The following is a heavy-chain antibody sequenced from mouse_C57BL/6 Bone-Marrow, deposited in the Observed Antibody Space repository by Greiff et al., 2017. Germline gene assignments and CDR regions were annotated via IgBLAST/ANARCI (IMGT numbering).Heavy chain of an antibody. Sequence: QVHVKQSGAELARPGASVKLSCKASGYTFTSYGISWVKQRTGQGLEWIGEIYPRSGNTYYNEKFKGKATLPADKSSSTAYMELRSLTSEDSAVYVGARVKEYWYFDVWGGGTTVTVAA. CDR1: GYTFTSYG. CDR3: ARVKEYWYFDV. J-gene: IGHJ1*01. CDR2: IYPRSGNT. V-gene: IGHV1-81*01.